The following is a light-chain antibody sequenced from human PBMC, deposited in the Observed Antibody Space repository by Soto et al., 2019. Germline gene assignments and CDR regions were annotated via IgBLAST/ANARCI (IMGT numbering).Light chain of an antibody. CDR2: GAS. CDR3: QQYFTSPIT. V-gene: IGKV3-20*01. J-gene: IGKJ5*01. CDR1: QSVNSR. Sequence: EIVLPQSPCTLAPSPRERATLSCMASQSVNSRLAWYQHKPGQAPRLLISGASNRASGIPARFSAWGSGTDFTLTISRVDPADFAFYYCQQYFTSPITFGQGTRLEI.